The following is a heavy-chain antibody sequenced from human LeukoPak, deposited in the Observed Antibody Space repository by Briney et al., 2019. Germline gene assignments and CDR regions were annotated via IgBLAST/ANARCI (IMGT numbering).Heavy chain of an antibody. V-gene: IGHV3-7*01. CDR3: ARMFSSGWLDYFDY. D-gene: IGHD6-19*01. CDR1: GFNFNNYF. J-gene: IGHJ4*02. CDR2: INQDGSET. Sequence: GGSLRLSCAASGFNFNNYFMTWVRQAPGKGLEWVANINQDGSETNFVDSVKGRFTISRDNAKNSQYLQMNSLRADDTAIYYCARMFSSGWLDYFDYWGRGTLVYVSS.